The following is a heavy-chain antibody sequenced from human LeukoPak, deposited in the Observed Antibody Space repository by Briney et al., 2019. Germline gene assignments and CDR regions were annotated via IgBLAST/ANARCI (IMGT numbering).Heavy chain of an antibody. CDR3: ARRLEYSGSKGVFDY. J-gene: IGHJ4*02. Sequence: GGSLRLSCAVSGFTVSSNYMTGVRQASGKGLEWVSIIYSGGSTSYADSVKGRFTISRDSSKNTLYLQMNSLRAEDTALYYCARRLEYSGSKGVFDYWGQGTLVTVSS. V-gene: IGHV3-66*01. CDR1: GFTVSSNY. CDR2: IYSGGST. D-gene: IGHD1-26*01.